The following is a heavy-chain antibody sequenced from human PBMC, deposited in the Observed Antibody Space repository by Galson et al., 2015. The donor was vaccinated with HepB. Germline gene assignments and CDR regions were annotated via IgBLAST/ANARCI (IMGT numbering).Heavy chain of an antibody. V-gene: IGHV1-18*04. CDR2: ISAYNGNT. D-gene: IGHD6-13*01. J-gene: IGHJ6*02. Sequence: SVKVSCKASGYTFTSYGISWVRQAPGQGLEWMGWISAYNGNTNYAQKLQGRVTMTTDTSTSTAYMELRSLRSDNTAVYYCARDLVGGYPYSSSWRRNYYYYGMDVWGQGTTVTVSS. CDR3: ARDLVGGYPYSSSWRRNYYYYGMDV. CDR1: GYTFTSYG.